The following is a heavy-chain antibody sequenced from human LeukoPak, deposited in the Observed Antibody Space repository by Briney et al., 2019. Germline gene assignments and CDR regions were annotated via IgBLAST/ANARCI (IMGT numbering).Heavy chain of an antibody. D-gene: IGHD3-10*01. CDR2: MNPNSGNT. V-gene: IGHV1-8*03. Sequence: ASVKVSCKASGYTFTGYYMHWVRQAPGQGLEWMGWMNPNSGNTGYAQKFQGRVTITRNTSISTAYMELSSLRSEDTAVYYCARGYELLWFGEPGFDPWGQGTLVTVSS. CDR1: GYTFTGYY. J-gene: IGHJ5*02. CDR3: ARGYELLWFGEPGFDP.